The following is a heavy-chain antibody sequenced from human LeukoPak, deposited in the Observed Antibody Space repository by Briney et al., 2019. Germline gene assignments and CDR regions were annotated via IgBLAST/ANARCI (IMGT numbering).Heavy chain of an antibody. CDR2: ITWSSGTM. D-gene: IGHD5-12*01. CDR3: AKDTRAGVSGSSDY. J-gene: IGHJ4*02. V-gene: IGHV3-9*01. Sequence: GRSLRLSCTASGFTFDDYAMHWVRQAPGKGLEWVSGITWSSGTMVYADSVKGRFTISRDNAKNSLYLQMNSLRDEDTALYYCAKDTRAGVSGSSDYWGQGTLVTVSS. CDR1: GFTFDDYA.